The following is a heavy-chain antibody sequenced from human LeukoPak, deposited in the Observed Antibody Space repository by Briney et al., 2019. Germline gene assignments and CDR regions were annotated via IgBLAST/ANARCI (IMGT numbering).Heavy chain of an antibody. J-gene: IGHJ3*02. Sequence: ASVKVSCKASGYTFTSYGISWVRQAPGQGLEWMGWISAYNGNTNYAQKLQGRVTMTTDTSTSTSYMELRSLRSDDTAVYYCASSQRYSSGWYRGRFAFDIWGQGTMVTVSS. CDR2: ISAYNGNT. D-gene: IGHD6-19*01. CDR1: GYTFTSYG. CDR3: ASSQRYSSGWYRGRFAFDI. V-gene: IGHV1-18*01.